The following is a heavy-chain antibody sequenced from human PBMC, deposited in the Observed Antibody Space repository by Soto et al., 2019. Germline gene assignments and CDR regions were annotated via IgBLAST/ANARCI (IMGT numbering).Heavy chain of an antibody. CDR2: ISAYNGNT. V-gene: IGHV1-18*01. J-gene: IGHJ4*02. D-gene: IGHD6-19*01. CDR1: VYTFTSYG. Sequence: QVQLVQSGAEVKKPGASVKVSCKASVYTFTSYGISWVRQAPGQGLEWMGWISAYNGNTNYAQKLQGRVTMTTNTSASTAYMEQRSLRSDDTAVYYCARDQGIAVAGTAFYWGQGTLVTVSS. CDR3: ARDQGIAVAGTAFY.